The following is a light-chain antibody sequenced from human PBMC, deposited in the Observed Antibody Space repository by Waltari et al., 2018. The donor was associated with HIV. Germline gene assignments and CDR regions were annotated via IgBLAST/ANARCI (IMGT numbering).Light chain of an antibody. J-gene: IGLJ2*01. CDR2: EVN. V-gene: IGLV2-14*01. CDR1: SRDIGASNY. Sequence: QSALTQPASVSGSPGQSITISCVGTSRDIGASNYVSWYQHHPGEAPKLLIYEVNYRPSGVSNRVSGSKSGNTASLTISGLQAEDESHYYCCSYRSSKTVVFGGGTKVTVL. CDR3: CSYRSSKTVV.